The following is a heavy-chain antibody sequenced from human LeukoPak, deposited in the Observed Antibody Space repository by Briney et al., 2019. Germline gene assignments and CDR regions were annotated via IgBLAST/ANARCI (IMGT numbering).Heavy chain of an antibody. J-gene: IGHJ3*02. D-gene: IGHD3-22*01. Sequence: SETLSLTCTVSGGSISSYYWSWIRQPAGKGLEWIGRIYTSGSTNYNPSLKSRVTMSVDTSKNQFPLKLSSVTAADTAVYYCARDKTYYYDSGAFDIWGQGTMVTVSS. V-gene: IGHV4-4*07. CDR1: GGSISSYY. CDR2: IYTSGST. CDR3: ARDKTYYYDSGAFDI.